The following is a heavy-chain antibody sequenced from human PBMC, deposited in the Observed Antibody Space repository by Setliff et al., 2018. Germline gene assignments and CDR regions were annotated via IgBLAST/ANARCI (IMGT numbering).Heavy chain of an antibody. Sequence: PGGSLRLSCAASGFTFSSYSMNWVRQAPGKGLEWVSYTSSSSSTIYYADSVKGRFTISRDNAKNSLYLQMNSLRAEDTAVYYCARDLVKDIVVVPGQFYFDNWGQGTQVTVSS. CDR2: TSSSSSTI. J-gene: IGHJ4*02. V-gene: IGHV3-48*01. CDR1: GFTFSSYS. D-gene: IGHD2-15*01. CDR3: ARDLVKDIVVVPGQFYFDN.